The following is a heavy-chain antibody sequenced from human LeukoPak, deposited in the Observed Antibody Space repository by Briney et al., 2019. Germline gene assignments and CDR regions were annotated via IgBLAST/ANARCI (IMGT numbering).Heavy chain of an antibody. V-gene: IGHV1-46*01. D-gene: IGHD5-18*01. J-gene: IGHJ5*02. CDR1: GYTFTSYY. CDR2: IDPSGGST. CDR3: ARDVDTAMATVGETCPEVAFDP. Sequence: ASVKVSCKASGYTFTSYYMHWVRQAPGQGLEWMGIIDPSGGSTSYAQKFQGRVTMTRDTSTSTVYMELSSLRSEDTAVYYCARDVDTAMATVGETCPEVAFDPWGQGTLVTVSS.